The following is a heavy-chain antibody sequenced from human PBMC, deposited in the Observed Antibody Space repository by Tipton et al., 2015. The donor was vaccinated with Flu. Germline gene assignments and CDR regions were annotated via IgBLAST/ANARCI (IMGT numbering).Heavy chain of an antibody. Sequence: LRLSCTVSGGSISSYYWSWIRQPPGKGLEWIGYIYYSGSTNYNPSLKSRVTISVDTSKNQFSLKLSSVTAADTAVYYRARDRRYGDYYGMDVWGQGTTVTVSS. V-gene: IGHV4-59*01. D-gene: IGHD4-17*01. J-gene: IGHJ6*02. CDR2: IYYSGST. CDR1: GGSISSYY. CDR3: ARDRRYGDYYGMDV.